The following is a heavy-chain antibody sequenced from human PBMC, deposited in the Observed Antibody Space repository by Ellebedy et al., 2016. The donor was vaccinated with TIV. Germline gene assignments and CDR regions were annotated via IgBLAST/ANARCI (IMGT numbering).Heavy chain of an antibody. CDR2: INWNGVST. CDR1: GYNFDDYG. D-gene: IGHD2-2*01. J-gene: IGHJ4*02. V-gene: IGHV3-20*01. Sequence: GESLKISXAVSGYNFDDYGMTWVRQAPGKGLEWVYGINWNGVSTGYADSVRGRFTISRDNAKNSLYLQMNSLRAEDTALYLCARGWGSTAPFDYWGQGTLVTVSS. CDR3: ARGWGSTAPFDY.